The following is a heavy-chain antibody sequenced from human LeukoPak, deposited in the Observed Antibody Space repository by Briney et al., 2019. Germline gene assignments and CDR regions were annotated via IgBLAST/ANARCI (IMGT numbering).Heavy chain of an antibody. D-gene: IGHD4-23*01. CDR2: IYYSGST. CDR1: GGSISSSSYY. V-gene: IGHV4-39*01. CDR3: ARQEDYGGILDY. J-gene: IGHJ4*02. Sequence: SETLSLTCTVSGGSISSSSYYWGWIRQPPGKGLEWIGSIYYSGSTYYNPSLKSRVTISVDTSKNLFSLKLSSVTAADTAVYYCARQEDYGGILDYWGQGTLVTVSS.